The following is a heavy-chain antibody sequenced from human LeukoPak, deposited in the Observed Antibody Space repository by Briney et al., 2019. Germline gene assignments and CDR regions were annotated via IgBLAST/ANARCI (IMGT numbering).Heavy chain of an antibody. Sequence: SETLSPTCTVSGGSISSYYWSWIRQPPGKGLEWIGYFYYSGSTNYNPSLKSRVTISVDTSKNQFSLKLSSVTAADTAVYYCARDGYNVFDYWGQGTLVTVSS. V-gene: IGHV4-59*12. CDR1: GGSISSYY. CDR3: ARDGYNVFDY. CDR2: FYYSGST. J-gene: IGHJ4*02. D-gene: IGHD5-24*01.